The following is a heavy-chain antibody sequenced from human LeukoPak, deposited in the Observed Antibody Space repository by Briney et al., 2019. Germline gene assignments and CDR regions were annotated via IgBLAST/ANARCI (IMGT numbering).Heavy chain of an antibody. CDR1: GYTITDYY. Sequence: ASVKVSCKASGYTITDYYMFWVRQAPGQGLEWMGWINPNSGGTKNAQKFQGRVTMTRDTSISTAYMEVSRLTYDDTAVYYCARRPYKYYDILTGYYRSEFEYWGQGTLVTVSS. D-gene: IGHD3-9*01. J-gene: IGHJ4*02. V-gene: IGHV1-2*02. CDR3: ARRPYKYYDILTGYYRSEFEY. CDR2: INPNSGGT.